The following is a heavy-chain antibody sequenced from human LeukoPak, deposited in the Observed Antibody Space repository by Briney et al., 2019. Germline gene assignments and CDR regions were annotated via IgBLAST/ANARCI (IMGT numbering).Heavy chain of an antibody. CDR2: SSSSGSTI. D-gene: IGHD3-10*02. J-gene: IGHJ6*04. CDR3: AELGITMIGGV. CDR1: GFTFSSYS. V-gene: IGHV3-48*04. Sequence: GGSLRLSCAASGFTFSSYSMNWVRQAPGKGLEWVSYSSSSGSTIYYADSVKGRFTISRDNAKNSLYLQMNSLRAEDTAVYYCAELGITMIGGVWGKGTTVTISS.